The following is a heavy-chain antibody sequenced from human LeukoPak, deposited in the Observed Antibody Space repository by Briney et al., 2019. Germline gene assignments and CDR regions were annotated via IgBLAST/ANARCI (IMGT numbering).Heavy chain of an antibody. J-gene: IGHJ6*03. Sequence: PSETLSLTCTVPGGSISSSSYYWGWIRQPPGKGLEWIGSIYYSASTYYNPSLKSRVTISVDTSKNQFSLSLNSVTAADTAVYYCARETNWSDSSGYITYFYHYMDVWGKGTTVTVSS. V-gene: IGHV4-39*01. CDR3: ARETNWSDSSGYITYFYHYMDV. CDR1: GGSISSSSYY. D-gene: IGHD3-22*01. CDR2: IYYSAST.